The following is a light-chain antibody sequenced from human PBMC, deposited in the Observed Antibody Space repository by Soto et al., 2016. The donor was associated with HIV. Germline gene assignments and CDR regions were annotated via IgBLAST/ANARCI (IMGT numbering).Light chain of an antibody. CDR3: QQYNSYSGYT. J-gene: IGKJ2*01. CDR2: QAS. Sequence: DIHMTQSPSTLSASIGDRVTITCRASQSINNWLAWYQQKAGKAPKLLIYQASNLESGVPSRFSGSGSGTEFTLTISSLQPDDFATYYCQQYNSYSGYTFGQGTKLEIK. CDR1: QSINNW. V-gene: IGKV1-5*03.